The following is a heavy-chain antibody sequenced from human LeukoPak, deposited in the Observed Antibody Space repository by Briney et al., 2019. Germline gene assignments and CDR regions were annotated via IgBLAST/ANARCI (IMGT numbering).Heavy chain of an antibody. Sequence: GGSLRLSCAASGFTFDDYAMHWVRQAPGKGPEWVSGISWNSGSIGYADSVKGRFTISRDNAKNSLYLQMNSLRAEDTALYYCAKDGGGYYYDSSGSNFDYWGQGTLVTVSS. D-gene: IGHD3-22*01. J-gene: IGHJ4*02. CDR1: GFTFDDYA. V-gene: IGHV3-9*01. CDR2: ISWNSGSI. CDR3: AKDGGGYYYDSSGSNFDY.